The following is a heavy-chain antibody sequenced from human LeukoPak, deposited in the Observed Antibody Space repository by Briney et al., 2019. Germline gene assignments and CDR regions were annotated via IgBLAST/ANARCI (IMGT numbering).Heavy chain of an antibody. Sequence: SETLPLTCTVSGGSIRSYYWGWIRQPPGQGLEWIGYIYYSGSTNYNPSLKSRVTISVDTSKNQFSLRLSSVTAADTAVYYCARVPPVETATTFFDFWGQGTLVTVSS. CDR2: IYYSGST. CDR1: GGSIRSYY. J-gene: IGHJ4*02. D-gene: IGHD5-24*01. V-gene: IGHV4-59*01. CDR3: ARVPPVETATTFFDF.